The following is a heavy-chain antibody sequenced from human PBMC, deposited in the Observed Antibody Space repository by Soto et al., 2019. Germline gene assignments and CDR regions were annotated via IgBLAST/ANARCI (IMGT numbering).Heavy chain of an antibody. Sequence: PSETLSLTCTVSGGSISSYYWSWIRQPPGKGLEWIGYIYYSGSTNYNPSLKSRVTISVDTSKNQFSLKLSSVTTADTAVYYSARAQRIAVAGTENWFDPWGQGTLVTVSS. V-gene: IGHV4-59*01. D-gene: IGHD6-19*01. CDR2: IYYSGST. J-gene: IGHJ5*02. CDR1: GGSISSYY. CDR3: ARAQRIAVAGTENWFDP.